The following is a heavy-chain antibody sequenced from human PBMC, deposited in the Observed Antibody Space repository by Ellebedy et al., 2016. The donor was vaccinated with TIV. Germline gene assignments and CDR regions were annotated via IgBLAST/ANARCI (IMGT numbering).Heavy chain of an antibody. CDR1: GFTVSSNY. J-gene: IGHJ3*02. Sequence: PGGSLRLSCAASGFTVSSNYMSWVRQAPGKGLEWVSVIYSGGSTYYADSVKGRFTISRDNSKNTLYLQMNSLRAEDTAVYYCARLVRGVIIGPLGAFDIWGQGTMVTVSS. V-gene: IGHV3-53*01. D-gene: IGHD3-10*01. CDR3: ARLVRGVIIGPLGAFDI. CDR2: IYSGGST.